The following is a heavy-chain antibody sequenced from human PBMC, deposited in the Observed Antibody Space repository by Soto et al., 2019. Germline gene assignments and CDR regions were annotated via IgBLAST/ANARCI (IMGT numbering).Heavy chain of an antibody. CDR3: ARVTGSNYYSIDY. D-gene: IGHD3-22*01. CDR2: IGSSAGYM. V-gene: IGHV3-21*01. Sequence: SGGSLRLSCAASGFTFGYFGMNWVRQAPGKGLEWVSSIGSSAGYMYYADSVKGRFTISRDNSKDSLYLQMNSLRDEDTAVYYCARVTGSNYYSIDYWGQGTLVTVSS. J-gene: IGHJ4*02. CDR1: GFTFGYFG.